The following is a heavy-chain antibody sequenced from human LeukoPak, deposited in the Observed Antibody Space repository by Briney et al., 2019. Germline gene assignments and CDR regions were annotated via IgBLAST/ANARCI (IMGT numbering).Heavy chain of an antibody. J-gene: IGHJ5*02. D-gene: IGHD3-22*01. CDR1: GGSISSYY. V-gene: IGHV4-59*01. CDR2: IYYSGST. Sequence: PSETLSLTCTVSGGSISSYYWSWVRQPPGKGLERIGYIYYSGSTNYNPSLKSRVTISVDTSKNQFSLKLGSVTAADTAVYYCARDQDSSGYYYGFDPWGQGTLVTVSS. CDR3: ARDQDSSGYYYGFDP.